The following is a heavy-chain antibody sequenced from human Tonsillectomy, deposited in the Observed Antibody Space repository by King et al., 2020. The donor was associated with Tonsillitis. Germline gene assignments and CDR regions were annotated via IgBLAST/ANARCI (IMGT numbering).Heavy chain of an antibody. CDR1: GFTFSSYD. Sequence: QLVQSGGGVVQPGGSLRLSCAASGFTFSSYDMHWVRQAPGKGLEWVAFIRYNGSNIYYADSVKGRFTISRDNSKNTLYLQMNCLRPEDTAVFYCAKGGFKGYYLMDVWGQGTTVTVSS. J-gene: IGHJ6*02. CDR3: AKGGFKGYYLMDV. CDR2: IRYNGSNI. V-gene: IGHV3-30*02.